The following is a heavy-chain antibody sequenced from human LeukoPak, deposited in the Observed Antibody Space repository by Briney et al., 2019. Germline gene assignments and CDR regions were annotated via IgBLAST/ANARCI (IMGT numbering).Heavy chain of an antibody. V-gene: IGHV3-23*01. CDR1: GFTFSSYA. Sequence: LSGGSLRLSCAASGFTFSSYAMSWVRQAPGKGLEWVAAISGSGGSTYYADSVKGRFTISRDNSKNTLYLQMNSLRAEDTAVYYCAKPTPAQGAASKWYFDLWGRGTLVTVSS. D-gene: IGHD1-26*01. J-gene: IGHJ2*01. CDR2: ISGSGGST. CDR3: AKPTPAQGAASKWYFDL.